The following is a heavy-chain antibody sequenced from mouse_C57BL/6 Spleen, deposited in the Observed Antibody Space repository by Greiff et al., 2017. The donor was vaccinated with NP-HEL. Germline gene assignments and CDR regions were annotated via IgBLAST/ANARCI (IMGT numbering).Heavy chain of an antibody. CDR3: ARGRGVYYAMDY. V-gene: IGHV1-80*01. J-gene: IGHJ4*01. CDR1: GYAFSSYW. CDR2: IYPGDGDT. Sequence: VQLQQSGAELVKPGASVKISCKASGYAFSSYWMNWVKQRPGKGLEWIGQIYPGDGDTNYNGKFKGQATLTADKSSSTAYMQRSSLTSEDSAVYICARGRGVYYAMDYWGQGTSVTVSS.